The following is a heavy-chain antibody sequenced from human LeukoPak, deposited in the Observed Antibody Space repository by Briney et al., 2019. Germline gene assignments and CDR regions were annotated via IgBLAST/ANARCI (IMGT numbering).Heavy chain of an antibody. CDR2: ISGSGGST. CDR3: AKGVGYSYGFDY. J-gene: IGHJ4*02. D-gene: IGHD5-18*01. V-gene: IGHV3-23*01. Sequence: GGSLRLSCAASGFTFSSYAMSWVRQAPGKGLEWVSAISGSGGSTYYADSVKGRFTISRDNSKNTLYLQMNSPRAEDTAVYYCAKGVGYSYGFDYWGQGTLVTVSS. CDR1: GFTFSSYA.